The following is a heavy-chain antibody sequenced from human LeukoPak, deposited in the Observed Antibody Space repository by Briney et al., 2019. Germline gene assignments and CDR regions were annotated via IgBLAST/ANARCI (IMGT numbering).Heavy chain of an antibody. CDR1: GGSISGDRYY. CDR3: ARVPGNYDFWSGPRAYFDY. CDR2: IYYSGST. D-gene: IGHD3-3*01. Sequence: SETLSLTCTVSGGSISGDRYYWGWFRQHPGKGLEWIGYIYYSGSTYYNPSLKSRVTISVDTSKNQFSLKLSSVTAADTAVYYCARVPGNYDFWSGPRAYFDYWGQGTLVTVSS. V-gene: IGHV4-31*03. J-gene: IGHJ4*02.